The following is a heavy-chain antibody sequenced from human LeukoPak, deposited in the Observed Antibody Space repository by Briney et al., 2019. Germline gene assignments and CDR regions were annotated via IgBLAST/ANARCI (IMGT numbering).Heavy chain of an antibody. Sequence: GGSLRLSCAASGFTSSKSWMSWVRQAPGKGLEWVACIMEDGSVQKYVDSVRGRFTISRDNARNSLYLQMNSLRAEDTAVYYCARDLNWETYWGQGTLVSVSS. CDR2: IMEDGSVQ. CDR3: ARDLNWETY. J-gene: IGHJ4*02. D-gene: IGHD7-27*01. CDR1: GFTSSKSW. V-gene: IGHV3-7*01.